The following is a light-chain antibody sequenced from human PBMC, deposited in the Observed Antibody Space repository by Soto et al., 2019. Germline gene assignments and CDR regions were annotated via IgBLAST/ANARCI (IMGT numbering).Light chain of an antibody. Sequence: DMEMTQSPSSLSASVGDRVTITCRASQSISNYLNWYQHKPGKVPNLLIYAASSLQSGLPTRFSGSGARTDFTLTINSLQPEDFATYYCQQSYGTPLTFGGGTKIEIK. CDR1: QSISNY. J-gene: IGKJ4*01. CDR2: AAS. CDR3: QQSYGTPLT. V-gene: IGKV1-39*01.